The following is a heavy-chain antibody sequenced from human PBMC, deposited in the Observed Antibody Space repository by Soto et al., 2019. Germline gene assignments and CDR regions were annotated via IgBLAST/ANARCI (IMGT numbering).Heavy chain of an antibody. CDR3: VRGGTSISYSYGLDV. J-gene: IGHJ6*02. Sequence: GGSLRLSCATAGFIFSESAIHWIRQSPGKGLEWVGHIRSKANNYATTYIESVKGRFTISRDDSKNTAYLQMNSLKTEDTAVYYCVRGGTSISYSYGLDVWGQGTTVTVSS. D-gene: IGHD2-2*01. CDR1: GFIFSESA. CDR2: IRSKANNYAT. V-gene: IGHV3-73*01.